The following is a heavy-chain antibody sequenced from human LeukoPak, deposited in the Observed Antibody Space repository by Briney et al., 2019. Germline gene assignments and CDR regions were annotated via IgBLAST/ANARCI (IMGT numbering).Heavy chain of an antibody. Sequence: SKTLSLTCTVSGGSISSGGYYWSWIRQHPGKGLEWIGYIYYSGSTYYNPSLKSRVTISVDTSKNQFSLKLSSVTAADTAVYYCARGRNCSSTSCYNWFDPWGQGTLVTVSS. D-gene: IGHD2-2*01. CDR3: ARGRNCSSTSCYNWFDP. CDR2: IYYSGST. CDR1: GGSISSGGYY. J-gene: IGHJ5*02. V-gene: IGHV4-31*03.